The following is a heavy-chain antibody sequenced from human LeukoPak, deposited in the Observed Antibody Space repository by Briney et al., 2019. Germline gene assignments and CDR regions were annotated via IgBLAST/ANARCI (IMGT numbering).Heavy chain of an antibody. CDR2: IYHSGST. J-gene: IGHJ3*02. V-gene: IGHV4-30-2*01. CDR3: ARDPSRFGGAFDI. D-gene: IGHD4-23*01. Sequence: SETLSLTCTVSGGSISSGGYYWSWIRQPPGKGLEWIGYIYHSGSTYYNPSLKSRVTMSVDTSKNQFSLRLSSVTAADTAVYYCARDPSRFGGAFDIRGQGTMVTVSS. CDR1: GGSISSGGYY.